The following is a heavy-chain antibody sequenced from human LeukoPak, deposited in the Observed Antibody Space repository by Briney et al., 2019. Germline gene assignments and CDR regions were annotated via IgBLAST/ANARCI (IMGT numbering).Heavy chain of an antibody. V-gene: IGHV3-7*01. J-gene: IGHJ4*02. CDR3: TRDGSGWSNY. CDR1: GFTFSSYW. CDR2: IKQDGSEK. D-gene: IGHD6-19*01. Sequence: GGSLRLSCIASGFTFSSYWMGWVRPAPGKGLEWVANIKQDGSEKFYVASVKGRFTISRDNAKNSLYLQMNSLRVEDTAVYYCTRDGSGWSNYWGQGTPVTASS.